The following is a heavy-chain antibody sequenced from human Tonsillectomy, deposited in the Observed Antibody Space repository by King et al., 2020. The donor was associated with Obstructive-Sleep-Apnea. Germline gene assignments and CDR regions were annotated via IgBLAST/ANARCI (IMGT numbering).Heavy chain of an antibody. J-gene: IGHJ6*02. CDR1: GFTFDDYA. V-gene: IGHV3-9*01. Sequence: VQLVESGGGLVQPGRSLRLSCAASGFTFDDYAMHWVRQAPGKGLEWVSGISWNSGSIGYADSVKGRFTISRDNAKNSLYLQMNSLRAEDTALYYCAKDRAGGATAIYYGMDVWGQGTTVTVSS. D-gene: IGHD1-26*01. CDR2: ISWNSGSI. CDR3: AKDRAGGATAIYYGMDV.